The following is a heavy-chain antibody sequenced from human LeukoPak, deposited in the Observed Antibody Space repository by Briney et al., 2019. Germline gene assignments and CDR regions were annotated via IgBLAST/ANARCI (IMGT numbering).Heavy chain of an antibody. CDR1: GFTVSSNY. J-gene: IGHJ6*04. CDR3: AGEITMVRGKSSAYYNGMDV. CDR2: IYSGGST. V-gene: IGHV3-53*01. D-gene: IGHD3-10*01. Sequence: PGGSLRLSCAASGFTVSSNYMSWVRQAPGKGLEWVSVIYSGGSTYYADSVKGRFTISRDNSKNTLYLQMNSLRAEDTAVYYCAGEITMVRGKSSAYYNGMDVWGKGTTVTVSS.